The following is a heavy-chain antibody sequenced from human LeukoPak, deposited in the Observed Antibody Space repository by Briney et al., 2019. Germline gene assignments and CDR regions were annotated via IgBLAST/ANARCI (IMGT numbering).Heavy chain of an antibody. D-gene: IGHD3-10*01. CDR3: AISGLGFGGFRGLDY. V-gene: IGHV3-33*01. Sequence: GGSLRLSCAASGFTFSTYGMHWVRQAPGKGLEWVAVIWYDGSNKYYADSVKGRFTISRDTSKNALYLQMNSLRAEDTAVYYCAISGLGFGGFRGLDYWGQGTLVTVSS. J-gene: IGHJ4*02. CDR1: GFTFSTYG. CDR2: IWYDGSNK.